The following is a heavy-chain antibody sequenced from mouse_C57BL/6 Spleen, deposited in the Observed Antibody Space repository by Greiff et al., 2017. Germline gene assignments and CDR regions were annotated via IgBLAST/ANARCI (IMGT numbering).Heavy chain of an antibody. CDR1: GYTFTSYW. CDR3: DRAAGVGGGYFDV. V-gene: IGHV1-64*01. D-gene: IGHD3-3*01. J-gene: IGHJ1*03. CDR2: IHPNSGST. Sequence: VQLQQPGAELVKPGASVKLSCKASGYTFTSYWMHWVKQRPGQGLEWIGMIHPNSGSTNYNEKFKSKATLTVDKSSSTAYMQLSSLTSEESAVYYGDRAAGVGGGYFDVWGTGTTVTVSS.